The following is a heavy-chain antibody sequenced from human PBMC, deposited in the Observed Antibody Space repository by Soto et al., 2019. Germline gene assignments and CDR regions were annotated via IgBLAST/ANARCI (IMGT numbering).Heavy chain of an antibody. CDR2: IYYSGSS. CDR1: GGSISSINDY. D-gene: IGHD3-10*01. Sequence: QLQLQESGPGLVKPSETLSLTCTVSGGSISSINDYWGWIRQPPGKGLEWIGSIYYSGSSYYNPYLMSRVTISVDTSKNQFSLKFNSVTAADTAVYYCARDEYYASGSYSWGQGTLVTVSS. CDR3: ARDEYYASGSYS. J-gene: IGHJ5*02. V-gene: IGHV4-39*02.